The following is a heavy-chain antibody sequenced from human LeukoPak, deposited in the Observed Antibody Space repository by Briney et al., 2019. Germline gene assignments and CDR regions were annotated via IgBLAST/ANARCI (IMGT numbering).Heavy chain of an antibody. CDR1: GGTFSSYA. CDR3: ARGICGGDCYTNWFDP. CDR2: IIPIFGTA. J-gene: IGHJ5*02. V-gene: IGHV1-69*13. Sequence: ASVKVSCKASGGTFSSYAISWVRQAPGQGLEWMGGIIPIFGTANYAQKFQGSVTITADESTSTAYMELSSLRSEDTAVYYCARGICGGDCYTNWFDPWGQGTLVTVSS. D-gene: IGHD2-21*01.